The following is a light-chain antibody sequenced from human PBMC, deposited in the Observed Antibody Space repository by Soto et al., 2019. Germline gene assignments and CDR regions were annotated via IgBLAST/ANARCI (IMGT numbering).Light chain of an antibody. CDR3: QKYNSAPFT. CDR1: QGISNY. V-gene: IGKV1-27*01. Sequence: DIQMTQSPSSLSASVEDRVSITCRASQGISNYLAWYQQKPGKVPKLVIYAASTLQSGVPSRFSSSRSGTDFTLTISSLQPDDVATYYCQKYNSAPFTFGSGTKVHIK. CDR2: AAS. J-gene: IGKJ3*01.